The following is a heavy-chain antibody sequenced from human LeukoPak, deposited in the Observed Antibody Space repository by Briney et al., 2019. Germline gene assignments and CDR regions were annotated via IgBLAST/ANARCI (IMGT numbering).Heavy chain of an antibody. CDR2: ISWNSGST. J-gene: IGHJ4*02. D-gene: IGHD3-22*01. CDR1: GFTFDDYA. V-gene: IGHV3-9*01. Sequence: GRSLRLSCAASGFTFDDYAMPWVRQAPGKGLEWVSGISWNSGSTGYADSVKGRFTISRDNAKNSLYLQMNSLRAEDTALYYCAKDMSIQEIVVVITALDYWGQGTLVTVSS. CDR3: AKDMSIQEIVVVITALDY.